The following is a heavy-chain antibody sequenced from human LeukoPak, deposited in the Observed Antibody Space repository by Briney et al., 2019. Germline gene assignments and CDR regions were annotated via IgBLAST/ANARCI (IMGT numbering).Heavy chain of an antibody. CDR3: ARVTLDCSSTSYYLYPLDY. CDR1: GGTLSSYT. D-gene: IGHD2-2*01. Sequence: ASVKVSCKASGGTLSSYTISWVRQAPGQGLEWMGWISPYNGNTNYAQKLQRRVTMTTDTSTSTAYMELRSLRSDDTAVYYCARVTLDCSSTSYYLYPLDYWGQGTLVTVSS. CDR2: ISPYNGNT. V-gene: IGHV1-18*01. J-gene: IGHJ4*02.